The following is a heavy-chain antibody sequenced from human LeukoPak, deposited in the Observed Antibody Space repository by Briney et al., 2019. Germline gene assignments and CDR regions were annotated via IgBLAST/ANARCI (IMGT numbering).Heavy chain of an antibody. D-gene: IGHD3-22*01. CDR2: INPNSGGT. V-gene: IGHV1-2*06. Sequence: RASVKVSCTASGYTFTGYDLHWVRQAPGQGLKWVGRINPNSGGTNYAQKFQGRVTMTRDTSISTAYMELSRLESDDTAVYYCAREIDTSGNDAFDIWGQGTMVTVSS. CDR1: GYTFTGYD. CDR3: AREIDTSGNDAFDI. J-gene: IGHJ3*02.